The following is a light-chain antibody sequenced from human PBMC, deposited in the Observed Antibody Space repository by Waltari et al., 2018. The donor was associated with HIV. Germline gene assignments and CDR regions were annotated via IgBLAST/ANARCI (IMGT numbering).Light chain of an antibody. CDR1: STDIGYSDY. V-gene: IGLV2-14*01. Sequence: QSALTQPASVSASPGQSIVLPCPASSTDIGYSDYLSWYQQYPGQAPKALIHEVTSRPSGTSSRFSGSKSATTAFLAISKLQTDDEADYFCSSYTRHGTVVFGGGTRLTVL. J-gene: IGLJ2*01. CDR3: SSYTRHGTVV. CDR2: EVT.